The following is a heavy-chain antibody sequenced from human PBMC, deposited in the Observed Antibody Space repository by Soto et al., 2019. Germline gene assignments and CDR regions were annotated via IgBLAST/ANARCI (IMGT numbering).Heavy chain of an antibody. CDR2: IDTSSTKI. CDR1: GYTFSDYY. V-gene: IGHV3-11*01. CDR3: ASHYDMWSGYLSPVDY. D-gene: IGHD3-3*01. J-gene: IGHJ4*02. Sequence: GSLRLSCAASGYTFSDYYMSWIRQAPRKGLEWISYIDTSSTKIYYADSVKGRFTISRDNAKNSLYLEMNSLRDEDTAVYYCASHYDMWSGYLSPVDYWGQGTLVTVSS.